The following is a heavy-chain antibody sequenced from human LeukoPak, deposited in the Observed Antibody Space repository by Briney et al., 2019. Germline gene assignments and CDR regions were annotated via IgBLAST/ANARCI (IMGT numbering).Heavy chain of an antibody. CDR3: ARSLGSSWYSWFDP. Sequence: GGSLRLSCAASGFTFSSYAMSWVRQAPGKGLEWVSAISGSGGSTYYADSMKGRFTISRDNSKNTLYLQMNSLRAEDTAVYYCARSLGSSWYSWFDPWGQGTLVTVSS. CDR1: GFTFSSYA. D-gene: IGHD6-13*01. V-gene: IGHV3-23*01. J-gene: IGHJ5*02. CDR2: ISGSGGST.